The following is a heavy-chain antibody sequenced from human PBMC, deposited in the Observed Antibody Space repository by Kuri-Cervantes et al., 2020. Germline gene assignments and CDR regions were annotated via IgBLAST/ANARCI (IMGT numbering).Heavy chain of an antibody. CDR2: ISWDGGST. CDR1: GFTVDDYT. CDR3: ARGPRYNDDYYYYYMDV. V-gene: IGHV3-43*01. Sequence: GESLKISCAASGFTVDDYTMHWVRQAPGKGLEWFSLISWDGGSTYYADSVKGRFTISRDNSKNSLYLQMNSLRAEDTALYYCARGPRYNDDYYYYYMDVWGSGTTVTVSS. J-gene: IGHJ6*03. D-gene: IGHD1-14*01.